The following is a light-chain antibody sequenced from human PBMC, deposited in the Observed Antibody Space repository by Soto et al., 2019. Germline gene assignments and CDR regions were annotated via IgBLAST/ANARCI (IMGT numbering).Light chain of an antibody. CDR2: DAS. V-gene: IGKV3-11*01. CDR1: QSVSSY. Sequence: EIVLTQSPATLSLSPGERATLSCRASQSVSSYLAWYQQKPGQAPRLLMYDASNRATGIPARFSGSGSGTDFTLTISSLEPDDFAVYYGQQRSDWPSTFGGGTKVQIK. CDR3: QQRSDWPST. J-gene: IGKJ4*01.